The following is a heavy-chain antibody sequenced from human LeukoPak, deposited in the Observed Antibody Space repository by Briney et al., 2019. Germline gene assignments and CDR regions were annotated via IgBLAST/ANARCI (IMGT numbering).Heavy chain of an antibody. V-gene: IGHV4-59*08. J-gene: IGHJ4*02. CDR3: GRHRSAWYMDN. CDR1: GGSISTYY. D-gene: IGHD6-19*01. CDR2: VYYSGST. Sequence: ASETLSLTCTVSGGSISTYYWNWIRQPPGKGLEWIGYVYYSGSTNYNPSLNSRVTISLDTSKKQFSLKLSSVTAADPAVYYCGRHRSAWYMDNWGQGTLVTVSS.